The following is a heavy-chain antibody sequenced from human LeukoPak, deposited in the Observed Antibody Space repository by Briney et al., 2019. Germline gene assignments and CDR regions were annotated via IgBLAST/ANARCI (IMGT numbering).Heavy chain of an antibody. J-gene: IGHJ3*02. V-gene: IGHV3-33*03. Sequence: GRSLRLSCAASGFTFSSYGMHWVRQAPGKGLEWVAVIWYGGSNKYYADSVKGRFTISRDNSKNTLYLQMNSLRAEDTAVYYCAKGGIAALMGAFDIWGQGTMVTVSS. D-gene: IGHD6-13*01. CDR3: AKGGIAALMGAFDI. CDR2: IWYGGSNK. CDR1: GFTFSSYG.